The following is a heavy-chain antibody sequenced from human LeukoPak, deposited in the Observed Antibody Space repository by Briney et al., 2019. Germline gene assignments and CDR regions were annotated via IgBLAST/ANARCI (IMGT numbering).Heavy chain of an antibody. CDR3: AKETVAAPPIDY. Sequence: GGSLRLSCAASGFTFSSYAMSWVRQAPGKGLEWVSAISGSAYSTYYADSVKGRFTISRDNSKNTLYLQMNGLRAEDTAVYYCAKETVAAPPIDYWGQGTLVTVSS. D-gene: IGHD6-19*01. CDR2: ISGSAYST. J-gene: IGHJ4*02. V-gene: IGHV3-23*01. CDR1: GFTFSSYA.